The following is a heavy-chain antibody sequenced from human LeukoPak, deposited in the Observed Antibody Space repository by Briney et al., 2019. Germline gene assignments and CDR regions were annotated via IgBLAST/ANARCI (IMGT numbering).Heavy chain of an antibody. D-gene: IGHD3-10*01. Sequence: PGGSLRLSCAASGFTFSDYWMHWVRQAPGKGLVWVSRINSDGSTTSYADSVKGRFTISRDNAKNTLYLQMNSLRAEDTAVYYCARVRVGSFNWFDPWGQGTLVTVSS. CDR1: GFTFSDYW. J-gene: IGHJ5*02. CDR2: INSDGSTT. CDR3: ARVRVGSFNWFDP. V-gene: IGHV3-74*01.